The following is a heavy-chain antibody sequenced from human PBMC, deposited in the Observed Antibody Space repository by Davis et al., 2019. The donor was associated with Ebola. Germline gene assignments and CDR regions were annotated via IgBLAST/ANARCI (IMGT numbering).Heavy chain of an antibody. J-gene: IGHJ5*01. D-gene: IGHD6-19*01. Sequence: SETLSLTCAISGDSVSSNSVAWNWIRQSPSRGLEWLGRTYYRSKWCNDYAVSVKSRTTIKADTSKNQFSLQLNSVTPEDTAVYYCARDENITVAGPRGWFDSWGQGTLVTVSS. CDR2: TYYRSKWCN. CDR3: ARDENITVAGPRGWFDS. V-gene: IGHV6-1*01. CDR1: GDSVSSNSVA.